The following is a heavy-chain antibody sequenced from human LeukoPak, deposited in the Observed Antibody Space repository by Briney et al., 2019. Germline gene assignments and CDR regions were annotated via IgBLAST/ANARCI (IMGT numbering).Heavy chain of an antibody. CDR2: IYYSGST. J-gene: IGHJ6*03. CDR1: GGSISSHY. V-gene: IGHV4-59*11. CDR3: AISRGFTDDWGYYYYMDV. D-gene: IGHD3-16*01. Sequence: SETLSLTCTVSGGSISSHYWSWIRQPPGKGLEWIGYIYYSGSTNYNPSLKSRVTISVDTSKNQFSLKLSSVTAADTAVYYCAISRGFTDDWGYYYYMDVWGKGTTVTVSS.